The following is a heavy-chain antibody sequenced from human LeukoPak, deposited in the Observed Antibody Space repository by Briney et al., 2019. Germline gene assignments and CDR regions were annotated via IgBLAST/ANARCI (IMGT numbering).Heavy chain of an antibody. D-gene: IGHD3-10*01. J-gene: IGHJ4*02. CDR1: GYSFTSYW. V-gene: IGHV5-51*01. CDR3: ARVLLWFGESYYFDY. CDR2: IYPGDSDT. Sequence: GESLKISCKGSGYSFTSYWIGWARQLPGKGLEWMGIIYPGDSDTRYSPSFQGQVTISADKSISTAYLQWSSLKASDTAMYYCARVLLWFGESYYFDYWGQGTLVTVSS.